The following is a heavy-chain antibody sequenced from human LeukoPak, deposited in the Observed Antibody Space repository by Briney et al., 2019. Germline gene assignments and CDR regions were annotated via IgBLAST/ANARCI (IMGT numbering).Heavy chain of an antibody. Sequence: SVKVSCKASGGTFSSYAISWVRQAPGKGLGWMGGIIPISGTANYAQKFQGRVTITADKSTSTAYMELSSLRSEDTAVYYCARDYGDYQLDYWGQGTLVTVSS. D-gene: IGHD4-17*01. J-gene: IGHJ4*02. CDR3: ARDYGDYQLDY. CDR2: IIPISGTA. V-gene: IGHV1-69*06. CDR1: GGTFSSYA.